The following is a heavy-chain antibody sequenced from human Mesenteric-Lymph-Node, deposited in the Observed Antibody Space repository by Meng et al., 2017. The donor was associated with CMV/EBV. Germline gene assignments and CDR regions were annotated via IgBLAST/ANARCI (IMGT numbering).Heavy chain of an antibody. CDR2: IYHSGST. CDR3: ARGDSSGWRNWFDP. J-gene: IGHJ5*02. CDR1: GGSISSSNW. V-gene: IGHV4-4*02. Sequence: GGSISSSNWWSWVRQPPGKGLEWIGEIYHSGSTNYNPSLKSRVTISVDKSKNQFSLKLSSVTAADTAVYYCARGDSSGWRNWFDPWGQGTLVTVSS. D-gene: IGHD6-19*01.